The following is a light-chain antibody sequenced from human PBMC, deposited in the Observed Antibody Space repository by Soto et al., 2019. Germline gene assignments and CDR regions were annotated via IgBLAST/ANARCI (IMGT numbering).Light chain of an antibody. CDR2: GAS. CDR1: QSVSSSY. Sequence: EIVLTQSPGTLSLSPGERATLSCRASQSVSSSYLAWYQQKPGQAPRLLISGASGRATGIPDRFSGSGSGTDFTLTISRLEPEDFAVYYCQQRSNWPPTFGQGTRLEI. V-gene: IGKV3D-20*02. CDR3: QQRSNWPPT. J-gene: IGKJ5*01.